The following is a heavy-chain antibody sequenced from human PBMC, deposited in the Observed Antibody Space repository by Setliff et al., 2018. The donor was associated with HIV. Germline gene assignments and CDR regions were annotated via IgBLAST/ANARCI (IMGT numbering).Heavy chain of an antibody. CDR3: ARDARWLQFPYFDY. D-gene: IGHD5-12*01. CDR2: IYTDGST. Sequence: SETLSXTCTVSGGSITSGNYFWTWIRQPAGKGLEWIGHIYTDGSTNYNPSFRSRVTISVDSSKNQFSLKLSSVTAADTAVYYCARDARWLQFPYFDYWGQGTLVTVSS. J-gene: IGHJ4*01. CDR1: GGSITSGNYF. V-gene: IGHV4-61*09.